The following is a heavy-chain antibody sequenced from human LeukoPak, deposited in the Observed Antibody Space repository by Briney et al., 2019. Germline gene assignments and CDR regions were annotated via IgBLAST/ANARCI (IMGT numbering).Heavy chain of an antibody. CDR2: IYHSGST. D-gene: IGHD3-3*01. V-gene: IGHV4-38-2*01. Sequence: PSETLSLTCAVSGYSISSGYYWGWIRPPPGKGPEWIGSIYHSGSTYYNPSLKSRVTISGDTAKNQFSLKLSSVTAADTAVYYCAGLDDFWSGYSPDDYWGQGTLVTVSS. J-gene: IGHJ4*02. CDR1: GYSISSGYY. CDR3: AGLDDFWSGYSPDDY.